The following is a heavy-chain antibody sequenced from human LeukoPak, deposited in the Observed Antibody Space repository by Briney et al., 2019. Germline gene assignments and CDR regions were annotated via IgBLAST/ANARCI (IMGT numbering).Heavy chain of an antibody. CDR2: MNPTTGNT. D-gene: IGHD3-22*01. J-gene: IGHJ4*02. V-gene: IGHV1-8*01. Sequence: GASVKVSCKASEYTFSSYDINWVRQATGQGLEWMGWMNPTTGNTGYAQKFQGRITMTRDTSINTAYMEISGLRSEDTAVYYCARLSETPAYYDTHVYYYLGYWGQGTLVTVSS. CDR1: EYTFSSYD. CDR3: ARLSETPAYYDTHVYYYLGY.